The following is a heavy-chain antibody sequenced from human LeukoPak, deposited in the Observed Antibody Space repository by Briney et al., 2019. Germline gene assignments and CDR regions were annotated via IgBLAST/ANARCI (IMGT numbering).Heavy chain of an antibody. CDR1: GYTFTGYY. Sequence: ASVKVSCKASGYTFTGYYMHWVRQAPGQGLEWMGWINPNSGGTNYAQKFQGRVTMTRDTSISTAYMELSRLRSDDTAVYYCARDMGWRQPDNYFDYWGQGTLVTVSS. D-gene: IGHD5-24*01. J-gene: IGHJ4*02. V-gene: IGHV1-2*02. CDR2: INPNSGGT. CDR3: ARDMGWRQPDNYFDY.